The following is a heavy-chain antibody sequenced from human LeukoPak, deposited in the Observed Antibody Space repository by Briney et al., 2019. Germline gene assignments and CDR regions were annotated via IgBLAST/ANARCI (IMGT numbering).Heavy chain of an antibody. V-gene: IGHV3-48*01. CDR2: ISSSSSTI. CDR3: ARGPKYYYDSSGYELVY. J-gene: IGHJ4*02. D-gene: IGHD3-22*01. Sequence: GGSLRLSCAASGFAVSSYSMNWVRQAPGKGLEWVSYISSSSSTIYYADSVKGRFTISRDNAKNSLYLQMNSLRAEDTAVYYCARGPKYYYDSSGYELVYWGQGTLVTVSS. CDR1: GFAVSSYS.